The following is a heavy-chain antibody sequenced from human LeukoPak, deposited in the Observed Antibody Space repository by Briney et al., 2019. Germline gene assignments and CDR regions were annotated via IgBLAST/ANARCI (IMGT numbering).Heavy chain of an antibody. CDR3: ARDRGGSRSDC. CDR1: GFTFDDYA. CDR2: ISWNSGSI. D-gene: IGHD6-13*01. V-gene: IGHV3-9*01. J-gene: IGHJ4*02. Sequence: GRSLRLSCAASGFTFDDYAMHWVRQAPGKGLEWVSGISWNSGSIGYADSVKGRFTISRDNAKNSLYLQMNSLRAEDTAVYYCARDRGGSRSDCWGQGTLVTVSS.